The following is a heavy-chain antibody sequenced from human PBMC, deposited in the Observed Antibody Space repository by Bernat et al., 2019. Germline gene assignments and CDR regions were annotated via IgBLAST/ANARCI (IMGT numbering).Heavy chain of an antibody. V-gene: IGHV1-2*04. D-gene: IGHD2-8*01. CDR1: GYTFTGYY. Sequence: QVQLVQSGAEVKKPGASVKVSCKASGYTFTGYYMHWVRQAPGQGLEWMGWINPNSGCTNYAQKFQGWVTMTRDTSISTAYMELSRLRSDDTAVYYCARDFSGYCTNGVCVHAFNIWGQGTMVTVSS. J-gene: IGHJ3*02. CDR2: INPNSGCT. CDR3: ARDFSGYCTNGVCVHAFNI.